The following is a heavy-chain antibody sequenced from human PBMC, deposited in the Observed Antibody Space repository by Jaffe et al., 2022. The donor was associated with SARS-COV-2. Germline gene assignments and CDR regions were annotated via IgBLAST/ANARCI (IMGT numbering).Heavy chain of an antibody. CDR1: GFTFSSYG. J-gene: IGHJ4*02. V-gene: IGHV3-30*18. D-gene: IGHD3-16*01. CDR2: ISYDAINK. Sequence: VQLVESGGGVVQPGRSLRLSCAASGFTFSSYGMHWVRQAPGKGLEWVAVISYDAINKYYADSVKGRFTISRDNSKNTLYLQMNSLRAEDTAVYYCAKDRDSNYDYVWGSWGQGTLVTVSS. CDR3: AKDRDSNYDYVWGS.